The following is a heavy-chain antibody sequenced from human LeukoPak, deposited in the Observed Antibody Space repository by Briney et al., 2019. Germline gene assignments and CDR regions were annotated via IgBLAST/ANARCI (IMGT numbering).Heavy chain of an antibody. CDR3: ARELGGDRDY. J-gene: IGHJ4*02. CDR2: INPDGSST. V-gene: IGHV3-74*01. Sequence: GGSLRLSCAASGFTFSMSWIYWVRQAPGKGLVWVSRINPDGSSTSHADSVKGRFTISRDNAKNTLYLQMDSLRAEDTAVYYCARELGGDRDYWGQGTLVIVSS. D-gene: IGHD2-21*02. CDR1: GFTFSMSW.